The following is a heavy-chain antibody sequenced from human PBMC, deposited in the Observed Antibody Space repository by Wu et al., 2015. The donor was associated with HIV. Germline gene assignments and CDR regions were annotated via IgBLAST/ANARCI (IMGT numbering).Heavy chain of an antibody. Sequence: QVQLMQSGAEVKKPGSSVKVSCKASGTTFISYTITWVRQAPGQGLEWMGGFIPIFGTANYAQKFQGRLTITTDESTATGYMELSSLRSEDTAVYYCARAPRYSSGWYYFDYWGQGTLVTVSS. CDR1: GTTFISYT. CDR3: ARAPRYSSGWYYFDY. V-gene: IGHV1-69*05. CDR2: FIPIFGTA. J-gene: IGHJ4*02. D-gene: IGHD6-19*01.